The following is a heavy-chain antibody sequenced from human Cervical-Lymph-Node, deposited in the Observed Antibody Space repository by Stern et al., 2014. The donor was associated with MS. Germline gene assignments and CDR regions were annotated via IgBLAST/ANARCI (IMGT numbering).Heavy chain of an antibody. D-gene: IGHD3-10*01. CDR2: IIPGLGTT. V-gene: IGHV1-69*06. CDR1: RDTFSHYA. CDR3: ARDQGDYGSGSEDSWFDP. Sequence: QVQLVQSGDEVKKPGSSVKVSCKASRDTFSHYALSWVRQAPKHGLEWMGGIIPGLGTTSYAQKFQGRITISADTSTNTLYMELSSLRSEDPAVYFCARDQGDYGSGSEDSWFDPWGQGTLVTVSS. J-gene: IGHJ5*02.